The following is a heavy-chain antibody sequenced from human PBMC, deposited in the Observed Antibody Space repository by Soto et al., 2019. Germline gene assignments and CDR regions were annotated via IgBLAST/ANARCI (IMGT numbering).Heavy chain of an antibody. J-gene: IGHJ6*02. D-gene: IGHD3-22*01. CDR1: GGSISSGDYY. V-gene: IGHV4-30-4*01. CDR2: IYYSGST. CDR3: ARDAFYYDSRGPSSYYYYYGMDV. Sequence: PSETLSLTCTVFGGSISSGDYYWSWIRQPPGKGLEWIGYIYYSGSTYYNPSLKSRVTISVDTSKNQFSLKLSSVTAADTAVYYCARDAFYYDSRGPSSYYYYYGMDVWGQGTTVTVSS.